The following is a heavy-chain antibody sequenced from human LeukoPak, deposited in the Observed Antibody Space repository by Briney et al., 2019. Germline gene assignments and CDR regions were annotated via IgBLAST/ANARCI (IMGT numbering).Heavy chain of an antibody. V-gene: IGHV4-34*01. D-gene: IGHD3-10*01. CDR3: ARHLYYYGSGSYYSP. CDR1: GGSFSGYY. J-gene: IGHJ4*02. Sequence: SETLSLTCAVYGGSFSGYYWSWLRQPPGKGLEWVGEINHSGSTNYNPSLKSRVTISVDTSKNQFSLKLSSVTAADTAVYYCARHLYYYGSGSYYSPWGQGTLVTVSS. CDR2: INHSGST.